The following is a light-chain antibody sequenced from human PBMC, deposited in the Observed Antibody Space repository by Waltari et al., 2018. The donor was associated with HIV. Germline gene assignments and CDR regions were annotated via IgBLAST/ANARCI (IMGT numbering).Light chain of an antibody. J-gene: IGLJ2*01. V-gene: IGLV1-47*01. Sequence: QSVLTQPPSASVTRGQRVTISFSCSSSDIGSNSVYWYQHLPGTAPKLLHYRDNQRLSGVPDRFSGSQSGTSASLAISGLRSEDEADYYCATWDDSLSGVVFGGGTKVTVL. CDR1: SSDIGSNS. CDR2: RDN. CDR3: ATWDDSLSGVV.